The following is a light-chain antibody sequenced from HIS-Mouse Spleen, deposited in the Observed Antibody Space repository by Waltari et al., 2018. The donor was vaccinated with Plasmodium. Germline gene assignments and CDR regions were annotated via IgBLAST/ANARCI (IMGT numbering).Light chain of an antibody. CDR1: KLGDKY. CDR2: QDS. J-gene: IGLJ2*01. Sequence: SYELTQPPSVSVSPGQTASITCSGAKLGDKYACWYQQKPGHSPVLVIYQDSKRPSGIPERFSGSNSGNTATLTISGTQAMDEADYYCQAWDSSTYVVFGGGTKLTVL. CDR3: QAWDSSTYVV. V-gene: IGLV3-1*01.